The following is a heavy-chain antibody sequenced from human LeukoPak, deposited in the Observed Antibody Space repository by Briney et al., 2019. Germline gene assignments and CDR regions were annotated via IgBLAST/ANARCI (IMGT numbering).Heavy chain of an antibody. CDR3: AKFGSVVIITEFDY. D-gene: IGHD3-10*01. J-gene: IGHJ4*02. CDR2: ISGSGGST. V-gene: IGHV3-23*01. Sequence: GGSLRLSCAASGFTFSSYAMSWVRQAPGKGLEWVSAISGSGGSTYYADSVKGRFTISRDNSKNTLYLQMNSPRAEDTAVYYCAKFGSVVIITEFDYWGQGTLVTVSS. CDR1: GFTFSSYA.